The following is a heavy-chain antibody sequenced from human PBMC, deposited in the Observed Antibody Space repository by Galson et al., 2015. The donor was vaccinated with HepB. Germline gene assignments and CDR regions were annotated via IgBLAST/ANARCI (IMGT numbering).Heavy chain of an antibody. J-gene: IGHJ6*03. Sequence: SGAEVKKPGESLKISCKGSGYSFTSYWIGWVRQMPGKGLEWMGIIYPGDSDTRYSPSFQGQVTISADKSISTAYLQWSSLKASDTAMYYCARAAARTPNAYYVDVWGKGTTVTVSS. CDR3: ARAAARTPNAYYVDV. D-gene: IGHD1-1*01. V-gene: IGHV5-51*01. CDR1: GYSFTSYW. CDR2: IYPGDSDT.